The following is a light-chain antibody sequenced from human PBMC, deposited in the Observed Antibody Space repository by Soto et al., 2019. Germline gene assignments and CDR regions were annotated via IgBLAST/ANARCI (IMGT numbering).Light chain of an antibody. CDR3: AVWDDSRNGRV. Sequence: QAVLTQPPSASGTPGQRVTISCSGSSSNIGSNTVNWYQQLPGTEPKLLIYGQNQRPSWVPDRFSGSKYGTSAALAISGLQSADEDAYYCAVWDDSRNGRVFGGGTKLTVL. V-gene: IGLV1-44*01. CDR2: GQN. J-gene: IGLJ2*01. CDR1: SSNIGSNT.